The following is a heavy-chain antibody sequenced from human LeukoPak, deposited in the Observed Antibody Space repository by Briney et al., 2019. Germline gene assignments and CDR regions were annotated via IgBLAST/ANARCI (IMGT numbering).Heavy chain of an antibody. CDR3: AKSNYFDSGGYYFFDY. J-gene: IGHJ4*02. V-gene: IGHV3-23*01. CDR2: ISVSGGST. Sequence: GGSLRLSCAASGFTISSNYMSWVRQAPGEGLEWVSGISVSGGSTNYADSVRGRFTISRDNSKNTLYLQMNSLRAEDTAVYYCAKSNYFDSGGYYFFDYWGQGTLVTVSS. D-gene: IGHD3-22*01. CDR1: GFTISSNY.